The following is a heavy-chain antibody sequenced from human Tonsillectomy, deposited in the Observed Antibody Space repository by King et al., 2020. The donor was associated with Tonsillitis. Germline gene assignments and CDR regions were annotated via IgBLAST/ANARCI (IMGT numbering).Heavy chain of an antibody. CDR1: GFTFSDYY. J-gene: IGHJ4*02. CDR2: ISSSGSTI. V-gene: IGHV3-11*01. Sequence: VQLVESGGGLVKPGGSLRLSCAASGFTFSDYYMSWIRQAPWKGLEWVSYISSSGSTIYYAESVKGRFTISRENAKNSLYLHMNSLRAEDTAVYYCARASHGRSQVYGDYAGFDYWGQGTLVTVSS. D-gene: IGHD4-17*01. CDR3: ARASHGRSQVYGDYAGFDY.